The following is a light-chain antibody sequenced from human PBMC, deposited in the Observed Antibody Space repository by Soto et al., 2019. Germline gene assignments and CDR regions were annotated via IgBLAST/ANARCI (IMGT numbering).Light chain of an antibody. J-gene: IGLJ1*01. CDR2: EVN. Sequence: QSALTQPPSASGSPGQSVAISCTGTSSDVGGYNYVSWYQQHPGKAPKLMIYEVNKRPSGVPDRFSGSKYGNTASLTISGLQAEDEADYYCSSYTSSSTPYVFGPGTKLTVL. CDR3: SSYTSSSTPYV. CDR1: SSDVGGYNY. V-gene: IGLV2-8*01.